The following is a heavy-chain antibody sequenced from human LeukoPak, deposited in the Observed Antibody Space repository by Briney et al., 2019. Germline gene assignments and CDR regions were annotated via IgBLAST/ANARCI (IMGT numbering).Heavy chain of an antibody. D-gene: IGHD5-18*01. CDR2: IYYSGSA. CDR1: GGSISSHY. Sequence: SETLSLTCTVPGGSISSHYWSWVRQPPGKGLEWIGYIYYSGSANYNPSLKSRVTISVDTSKNQFSLNLSSVTAADTAVYYCARTAVGSYYYYYMDVWGKGTTVTVSS. CDR3: ARTAVGSYYYYYMDV. V-gene: IGHV4-59*11. J-gene: IGHJ6*03.